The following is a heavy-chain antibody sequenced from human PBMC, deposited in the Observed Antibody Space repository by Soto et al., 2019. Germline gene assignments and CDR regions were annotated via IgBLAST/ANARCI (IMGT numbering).Heavy chain of an antibody. CDR2: ISGSGGST. CDR3: AKEAGYCSSTSCYNYGMDV. D-gene: IGHD2-2*02. J-gene: IGHJ6*02. V-gene: IGHV3-23*01. Sequence: GGSLRLSCAASGFTFSSYAMSWVRQAPGKGLEWVSAISGSGGSTYYADSVKGRFTISRDNSKNTLYLQMNSLRVEDTAVYYCAKEAGYCSSTSCYNYGMDVWGQGTTVTVSS. CDR1: GFTFSSYA.